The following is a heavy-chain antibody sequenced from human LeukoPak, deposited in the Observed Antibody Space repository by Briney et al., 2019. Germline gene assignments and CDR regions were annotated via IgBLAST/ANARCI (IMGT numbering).Heavy chain of an antibody. V-gene: IGHV3-23*01. J-gene: IGHJ4*02. CDR3: AKGFSAEWFFDY. Sequence: GGSLRLSCAVSGFTFSSYSMRWVRHAPKKGRKWVSAISGSGGSTYYADSVKGRFTISRDNSKNTLYLQMNSLRAEDTAVYYCAKGFSAEWFFDYWGQGTLVTVSS. D-gene: IGHD3-3*01. CDR1: GFTFSSYS. CDR2: ISGSGGST.